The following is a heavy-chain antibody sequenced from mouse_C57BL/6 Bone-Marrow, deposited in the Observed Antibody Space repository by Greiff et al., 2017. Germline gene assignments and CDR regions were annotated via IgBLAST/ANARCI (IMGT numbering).Heavy chain of an antibody. D-gene: IGHD2-5*01. Sequence: QVQLQQPGAELVKPGASVKMSCKASGYTFTSYWITWVKQRPGQGLEWIGDMSPGSGSTNYNEKFKSKATLTVDTSSSTAYMQLSSLTSEDSAVYYCARPYYSNYWYFDVWGTGTTFTVSS. CDR3: ARPYYSNYWYFDV. CDR1: GYTFTSYW. J-gene: IGHJ1*03. CDR2: MSPGSGST. V-gene: IGHV1-55*01.